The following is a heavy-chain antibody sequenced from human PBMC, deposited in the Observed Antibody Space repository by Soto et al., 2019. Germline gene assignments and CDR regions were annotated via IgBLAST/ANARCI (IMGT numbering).Heavy chain of an antibody. CDR2: IIPIFGTA. Sequence: EASVKVSCKASGGTFSSYAISWVRQAPGQGLEWMGGIIPIFGTANYTQKFQGRVTITADESTSTAYMELSSLRSEDTAVYYCARARAGFGDSWFDYWGQGTLVTVS. CDR3: ARARAGFGDSWFDY. CDR1: GGTFSSYA. J-gene: IGHJ4*02. V-gene: IGHV1-69*13. D-gene: IGHD3-10*01.